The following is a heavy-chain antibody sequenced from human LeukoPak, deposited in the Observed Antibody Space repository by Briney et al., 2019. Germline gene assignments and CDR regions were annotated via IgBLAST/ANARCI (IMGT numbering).Heavy chain of an antibody. Sequence: GGSLRLSCAASGFTFSSYAMSWVRQAPGKGLEWVSAISGSGGSTYYADSVKGRFTISRDNSKSTLYLQMNSLRAEDTAVYYCAKSRLRFLEWLLDYFDYWGQGTLVTVSS. D-gene: IGHD3-3*01. CDR2: ISGSGGST. V-gene: IGHV3-23*01. CDR1: GFTFSSYA. CDR3: AKSRLRFLEWLLDYFDY. J-gene: IGHJ4*02.